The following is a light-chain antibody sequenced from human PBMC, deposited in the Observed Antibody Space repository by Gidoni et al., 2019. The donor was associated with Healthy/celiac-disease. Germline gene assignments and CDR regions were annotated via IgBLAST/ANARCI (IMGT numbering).Light chain of an antibody. CDR2: KAS. V-gene: IGKV1-5*03. J-gene: IGKJ1*01. CDR1: QRISSW. CDR3: QQYNSYSWT. Sequence: DLQLTQSPSTLSASVGDRVTITCRASQRISSWLAWYQQKPVKAPKLLIYKASSLESGVPSRFSGSGSGTEFTLTISSLHPADFATDYCQQYNSYSWTFXQXTKVEIK.